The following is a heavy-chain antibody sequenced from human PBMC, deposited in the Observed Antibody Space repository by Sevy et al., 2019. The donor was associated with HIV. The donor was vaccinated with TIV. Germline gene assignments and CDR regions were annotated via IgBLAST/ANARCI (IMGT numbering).Heavy chain of an antibody. Sequence: GGTLSLSCAASGFSLNTYWMSWVRQAPGKGLEWVANIKQDGSVTYYVDSWKGSFTISGDNARNFLYLQMNSLRAEDTARYYCVRAVAADGSFWGQGTLVTVSS. J-gene: IGHJ4*02. D-gene: IGHD6-13*01. CDR1: GFSLNTYW. V-gene: IGHV3-7*01. CDR2: IKQDGSVT. CDR3: VRAVAADGSF.